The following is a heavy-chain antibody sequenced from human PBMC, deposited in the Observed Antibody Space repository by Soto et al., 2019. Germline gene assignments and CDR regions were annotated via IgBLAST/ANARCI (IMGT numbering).Heavy chain of an antibody. CDR1: EFTFSLYW. D-gene: IGHD3-22*01. V-gene: IGHV3-7*01. Sequence: PGGSLRLSCVGSEFTFSLYWMAWVRQAPGKGLEWVANIQQNGGEKNYVDSVKGRFTISRDNAKSSLYLQMNSLRAEDTGVYYCARYGYYYHSSAYSGYWGQGTPVTVSS. CDR2: IQQNGGEK. CDR3: ARYGYYYHSSAYSGY. J-gene: IGHJ4*02.